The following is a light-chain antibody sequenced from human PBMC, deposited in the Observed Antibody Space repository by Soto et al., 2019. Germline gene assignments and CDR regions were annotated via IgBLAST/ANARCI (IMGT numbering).Light chain of an antibody. CDR2: AAS. J-gene: IGKJ2*01. CDR3: QQSYSTPYT. CDR1: QSISSY. V-gene: IGKV1-39*01. Sequence: DIQMTQSPSSLSASVGDRVTITCRASQSISSYLNWYQQKPAKAPKLLIYAASSLQTGVPSRFSGSESATDFTLTISSLQPDDFATYYCQQSYSTPYTFGQGTKLEIK.